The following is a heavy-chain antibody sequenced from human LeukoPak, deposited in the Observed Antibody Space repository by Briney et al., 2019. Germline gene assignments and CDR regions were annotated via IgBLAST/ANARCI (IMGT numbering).Heavy chain of an antibody. D-gene: IGHD5-24*01. V-gene: IGHV3-33*01. CDR2: ILSDGSKE. Sequence: GGSLRLSCAASGFTFSSYGMHWVRQAPGKGLEWVAVILSDGSKEFYTDSVKGRFTISRDNSKNTLYLQMNSLRAEDTAVYYCARGTVEMATMEDYWGQGTLVTVSS. J-gene: IGHJ4*02. CDR3: ARGTVEMATMEDY. CDR1: GFTFSSYG.